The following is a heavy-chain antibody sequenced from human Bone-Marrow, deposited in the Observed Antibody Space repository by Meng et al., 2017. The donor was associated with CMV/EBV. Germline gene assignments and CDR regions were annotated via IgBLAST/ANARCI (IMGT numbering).Heavy chain of an antibody. Sequence: GGSLRLSCVASGFSLSRYWMHWVRQVPGKGLVWVSRINEDGGITNHADSVEGRFSISRDNAKNTLFLQMNSLRAEDTAVYYCARDLAGRDDLWGPGPRVPVSS. CDR3: ARDLAGRDDL. D-gene: IGHD3-10*01. J-gene: IGHJ5*02. V-gene: IGHV3-74*01. CDR2: INEDGGIT. CDR1: GFSLSRYW.